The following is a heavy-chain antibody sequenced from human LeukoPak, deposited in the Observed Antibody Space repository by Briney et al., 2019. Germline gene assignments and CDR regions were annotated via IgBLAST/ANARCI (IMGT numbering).Heavy chain of an antibody. V-gene: IGHV1-69*06. J-gene: IGHJ3*02. Sequence: GASVKVSCKASGGTFSNYAISWVRQAPGQGLEWMGGIIPIFGTANYAQKFQGRVTITADKSTSTAYMELSSLRSEDTAVYYCARGRLITYYDFWSGYYPDAFDIWGQGTMVTVSS. CDR1: GGTFSNYA. D-gene: IGHD3-3*01. CDR2: IIPIFGTA. CDR3: ARGRLITYYDFWSGYYPDAFDI.